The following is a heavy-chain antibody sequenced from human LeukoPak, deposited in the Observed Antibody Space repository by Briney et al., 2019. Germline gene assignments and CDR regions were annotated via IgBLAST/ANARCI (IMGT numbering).Heavy chain of an antibody. CDR1: GYTFTSYY. CDR3: ARDPSGSHIPEYYFDY. Sequence: ASVKVSCKASGYTFTSYYMHWVRQAPGQGLEWMGIINPSGGSTSYAQKFQGRVTMTRDMSTSTVYMELSSLRSEDTAVYYCARDPSGSHIPEYYFDYWGQGTPVTVSS. J-gene: IGHJ4*02. D-gene: IGHD1-26*01. CDR2: INPSGGST. V-gene: IGHV1-46*01.